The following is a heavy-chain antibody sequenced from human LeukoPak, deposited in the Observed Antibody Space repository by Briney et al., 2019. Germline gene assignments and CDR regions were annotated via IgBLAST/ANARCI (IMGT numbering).Heavy chain of an antibody. J-gene: IGHJ4*02. D-gene: IGHD2-2*01. Sequence: SETLSLTCTVSGYSISSGYYWGWIRQPPGKGLEWIGSIYHSGSTYYNPSLKSRVTISVDTSKNQFSLKLSSLAAADTAVYYCARDRYCSTTSCYEGSFDFWGQGTLVTVSS. CDR2: IYHSGST. CDR1: GYSISSGYY. V-gene: IGHV4-38-2*02. CDR3: ARDRYCSTTSCYEGSFDF.